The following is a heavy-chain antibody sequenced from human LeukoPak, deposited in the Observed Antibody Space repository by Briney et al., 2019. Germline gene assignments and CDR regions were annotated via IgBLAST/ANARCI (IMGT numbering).Heavy chain of an antibody. Sequence: GASVKVSCKASGYIFTDYYMHWVRQAPGQGLEWMGWINPNNGGTKSAQKFQGKVTMTRDTSISTAYMELSSLTSDDTAIYYCARGAEQQCLVHFDYWGQGTLVTVSS. CDR1: GYIFTDYY. V-gene: IGHV1-2*02. D-gene: IGHD6-19*01. CDR2: INPNNGGT. CDR3: ARGAEQQCLVHFDY. J-gene: IGHJ4*02.